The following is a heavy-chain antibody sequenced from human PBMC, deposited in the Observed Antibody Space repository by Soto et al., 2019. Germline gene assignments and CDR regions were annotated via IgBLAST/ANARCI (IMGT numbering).Heavy chain of an antibody. D-gene: IGHD6-13*01. Sequence: GGSLRLSCAASGFTFSSYSMNWVRQAPGKGLEWVSSISSSSSYIYYADSVKGRFTISRDNAKNSLYLQMNSLRAEDTAVYYCARDYRSVGEYSSSWPWFDPWGQGTLVTVSS. CDR1: GFTFSSYS. J-gene: IGHJ5*02. CDR2: ISSSSSYI. V-gene: IGHV3-21*01. CDR3: ARDYRSVGEYSSSWPWFDP.